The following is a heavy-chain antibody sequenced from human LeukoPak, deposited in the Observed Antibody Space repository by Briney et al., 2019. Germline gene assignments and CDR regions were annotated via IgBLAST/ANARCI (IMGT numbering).Heavy chain of an antibody. J-gene: IGHJ6*02. CDR1: GYTFTSYG. D-gene: IGHD3-22*01. CDR3: ASGYYDSSEDGMDV. Sequence: ASVTVSFTASGYTFTSYGISWVRQAPGQGLEWMGWISAYNGNTNYAQKLQGRVTMTTDTSTSTAYMELRSLRSDDTAVYYCASGYYDSSEDGMDVWGQGTTVTVSS. CDR2: ISAYNGNT. V-gene: IGHV1-18*01.